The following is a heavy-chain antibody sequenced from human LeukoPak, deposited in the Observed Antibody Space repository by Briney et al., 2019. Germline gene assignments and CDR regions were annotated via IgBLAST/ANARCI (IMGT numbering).Heavy chain of an antibody. J-gene: IGHJ4*02. Sequence: ASVKVSCKVSGYTLTELSMHWVRQAPGKGLEWMGGFDPEDGETIYAQKFQGRVTMTRDTSTSTVYMELSSLRSEDTAVCYCARLGSRDGYESVFDYWGQGTLVTVSS. V-gene: IGHV1-24*01. D-gene: IGHD5-24*01. CDR3: ARLGSRDGYESVFDY. CDR1: GYTLTELS. CDR2: FDPEDGET.